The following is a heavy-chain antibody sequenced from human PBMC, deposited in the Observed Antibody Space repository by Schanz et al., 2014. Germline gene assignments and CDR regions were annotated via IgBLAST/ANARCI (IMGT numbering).Heavy chain of an antibody. CDR3: ARAGRGYAYPLNSYPMDV. J-gene: IGHJ6*02. CDR1: GGTLATYK. D-gene: IGHD3-16*01. CDR2: IIPFLAVS. Sequence: QDQLLQSGAAVKKPGSSVRVSCKASGGTLATYKIAWVRQVPGQGLEWMGRIIPFLAVSNYAQYFQGRVTFTADRATSTVHMDLRSLRSEDTGLYYCARAGRGYAYPLNSYPMDVWGQGTTVIVSS. V-gene: IGHV1-69*02.